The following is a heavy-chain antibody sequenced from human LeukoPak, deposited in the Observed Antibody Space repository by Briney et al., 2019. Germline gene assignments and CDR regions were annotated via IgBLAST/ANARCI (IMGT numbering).Heavy chain of an antibody. CDR2: ISGSGDRT. V-gene: IGHV3-23*01. D-gene: IGHD3-9*01. J-gene: IGHJ4*02. Sequence: GGSLRLSCAASGFTFRSYAMSWVRQAPGKGLEWVSAISGSGDRTYYADSVKGRFTISRDNSKNTVSLQMNSLRAEDTAVYYCAKRGEFIVLTGYSTFDYWGQGTLVTVSS. CDR1: GFTFRSYA. CDR3: AKRGEFIVLTGYSTFDY.